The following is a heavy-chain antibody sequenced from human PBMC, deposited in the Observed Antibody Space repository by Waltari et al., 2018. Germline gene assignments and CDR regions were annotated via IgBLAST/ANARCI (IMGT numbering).Heavy chain of an antibody. J-gene: IGHJ5*02. V-gene: IGHV1-69*12. D-gene: IGHD2-2*01. CDR3: AREAGYCSSTSCFNWFDP. Sequence: QVQLVQSGAEVKKPGSSVKVSCKASGGTFSSYANSWVRQAPGQGLEWMGGIIPIFGTANYAQKFQGRVTITADESTSTAYMELSSLRSEDTAVYYCAREAGYCSSTSCFNWFDPWGQGTLVTVSS. CDR2: IIPIFGTA. CDR1: GGTFSSYA.